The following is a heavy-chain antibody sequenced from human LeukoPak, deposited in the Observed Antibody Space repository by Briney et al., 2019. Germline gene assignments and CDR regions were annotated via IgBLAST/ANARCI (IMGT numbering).Heavy chain of an antibody. CDR3: ARGGIAMIRAQDF. CDR2: ISSTNNFV. CDR1: GFTLSSHS. J-gene: IGHJ4*02. Sequence: GGSLRLSWAVSGFTLSSHSMNWVRQAPGKGLDWLSSISSTNNFVYYANSVKGRFTISRDNAKNSLYLQMNSLRPEDTAVYYCARGGIAMIRAQDFWGQGTLVTVSS. V-gene: IGHV3-21*01. D-gene: IGHD3-10*01.